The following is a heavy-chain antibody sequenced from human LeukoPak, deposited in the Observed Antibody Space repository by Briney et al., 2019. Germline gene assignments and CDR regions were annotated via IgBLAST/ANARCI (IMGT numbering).Heavy chain of an antibody. Sequence: PGGSLRLSCAASGFTFSSYSMNWFRQAPGKGLEWVSSISSSSSYIYYADSVKGRFTISRDNAKNSLYLQMNSLRAEDTAVYYCARASRGYSYGYNYWGQGTLVTVSS. CDR1: GFTFSSYS. V-gene: IGHV3-21*01. D-gene: IGHD5-18*01. J-gene: IGHJ4*02. CDR3: ARASRGYSYGYNY. CDR2: ISSSSSYI.